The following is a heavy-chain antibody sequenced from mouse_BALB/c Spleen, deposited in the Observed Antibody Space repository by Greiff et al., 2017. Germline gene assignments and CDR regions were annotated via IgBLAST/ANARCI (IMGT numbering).Heavy chain of an antibody. D-gene: IGHD2-4*01. J-gene: IGHJ4*01. CDR1: GYTFTSYW. V-gene: IGHV1S41*01. Sequence: DLVKPGASVKLSCKASGYTFTSYWINWIKQRPGQGLEWIGRIAPGSGSTYYNEMFKGKATLTVDTSSSTAYIQLSSLSSEDSAVYFCARGGMITHFLYAMDYWGQGTSVTVSS. CDR3: ARGGMITHFLYAMDY. CDR2: IAPGSGST.